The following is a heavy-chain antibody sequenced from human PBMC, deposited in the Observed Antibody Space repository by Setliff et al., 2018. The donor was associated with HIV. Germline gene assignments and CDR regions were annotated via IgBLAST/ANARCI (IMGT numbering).Heavy chain of an antibody. J-gene: IGHJ6*02. V-gene: IGHV1-3*01. CDR3: ASIDCGGDCYSYNYYAMDV. D-gene: IGHD2-21*02. CDR1: GYTFSYA. Sequence: ASVKVSCKASGYTFSYAMHWVRQATGQRLEWMGWINAGNGNTKYSQKLQGRVTITRDTSASKAYMELSSLRSEDTAVYYCASIDCGGDCYSYNYYAMDVWGQGTTVTVSS. CDR2: INAGNGNT.